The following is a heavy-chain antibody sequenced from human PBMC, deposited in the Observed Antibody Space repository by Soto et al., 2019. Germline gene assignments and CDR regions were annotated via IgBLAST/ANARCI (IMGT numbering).Heavy chain of an antibody. Sequence: GASVKVSCKASGYTFTGYYMHWARQAPGQGLEWMGWINPNSGGTNYAQKFQGRVTMTRDTSISTAYMELSRLRSDDTAVYYCASTQPGSYYFYFDYWGQGTLVTVSS. CDR1: GYTFTGYY. D-gene: IGHD3-10*01. J-gene: IGHJ4*02. CDR2: INPNSGGT. CDR3: ASTQPGSYYFYFDY. V-gene: IGHV1-2*02.